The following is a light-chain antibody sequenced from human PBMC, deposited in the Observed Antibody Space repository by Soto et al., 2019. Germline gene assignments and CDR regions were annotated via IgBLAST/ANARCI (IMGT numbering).Light chain of an antibody. Sequence: DIQMTQSPSTLSASVGDRVTITCRASQSISDWLAWYQQKPGKAPKLLIYKASSLESGVPSRFSGSGSGTDFTLTISSLQPDDFATYYCQQYNSFPTFGQGTKVEIK. J-gene: IGKJ1*01. CDR3: QQYNSFPT. CDR2: KAS. V-gene: IGKV1-5*03. CDR1: QSISDW.